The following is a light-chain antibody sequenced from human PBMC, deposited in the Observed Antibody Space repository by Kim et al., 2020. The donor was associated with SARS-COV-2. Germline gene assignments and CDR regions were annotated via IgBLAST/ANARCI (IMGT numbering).Light chain of an antibody. CDR1: SLRSYY. CDR3: KSRGTSGNVV. CDR2: GKN. Sequence: SSELTQDPAVSVALGQTVRITCRGDSLRSYYATWYQQKPGQAPVLVIYGKNNRPSGIPDRFSGSSSGNTASLTITGAQAEDDADYYCKSRGTSGNVVFGGGTQLTVL. V-gene: IGLV3-19*01. J-gene: IGLJ2*01.